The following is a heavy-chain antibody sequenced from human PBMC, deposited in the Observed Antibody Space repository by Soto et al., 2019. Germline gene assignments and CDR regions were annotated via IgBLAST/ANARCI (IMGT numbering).Heavy chain of an antibody. CDR2: IKSGIDGEAT. CDR1: GFTFKRAW. Sequence: EVQLVESGGGLVKPGGSRTLSCAASGFTFKRAWMNWVRQAPGKGLEWVGRIKSGIDGEATDYGAPVKGRFTISRNDSRNTLSLQMNSLKTDDTAIYYCSTGLGTYYSRFDYWGRGTLVTVSS. V-gene: IGHV3-15*07. CDR3: STGLGTYYSRFDY. J-gene: IGHJ4*02. D-gene: IGHD3-10*01.